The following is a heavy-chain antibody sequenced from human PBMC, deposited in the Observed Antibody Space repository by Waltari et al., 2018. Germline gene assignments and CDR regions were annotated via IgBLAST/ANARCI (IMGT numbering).Heavy chain of an antibody. CDR3: AKDLEQLVPWFDP. CDR2: IRYDGSNK. D-gene: IGHD6-6*01. Sequence: QVQLVESGGGVVQPGGSLRLSCAASGFTFSSYGMHWVRQAPGKGLEWVAFIRYDGSNKYYADSVKGRFTISRDNSKNTLYLQMNSLRAEDTAVYYCAKDLEQLVPWFDPWGQGTLVTVSS. V-gene: IGHV3-30*02. CDR1: GFTFSSYG. J-gene: IGHJ5*02.